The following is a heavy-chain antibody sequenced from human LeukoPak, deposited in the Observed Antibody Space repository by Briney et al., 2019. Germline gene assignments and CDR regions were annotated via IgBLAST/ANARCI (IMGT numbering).Heavy chain of an antibody. Sequence: GGSLRLSCAASGFTFSSYDVSWVRQAPGKGLEWVSAISGSGDRTHYADSVKGRFTISRDNSKNTLYLQINSLRAEDTAVYYCGYGGNWYYFDYWGQGTLVTVSS. J-gene: IGHJ4*02. V-gene: IGHV3-23*01. CDR1: GFTFSSYD. CDR3: GYGGNWYYFDY. D-gene: IGHD6-13*01. CDR2: ISGSGDRT.